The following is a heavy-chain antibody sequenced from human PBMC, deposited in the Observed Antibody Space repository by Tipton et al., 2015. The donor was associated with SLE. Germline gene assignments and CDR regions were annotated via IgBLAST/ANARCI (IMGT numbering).Heavy chain of an antibody. D-gene: IGHD2/OR15-2a*01. V-gene: IGHV4-39*07. CDR1: GGSINSSTSY. Sequence: TLSLTCTVSGGSINSSTSYWGWIRQPPGKGLEWIGSIYYSGSTYYNPSLKSRVTISVDSSKSQFSLKMRSVIAADTAVYYCARLRRASTTSLWFDPWSQGTLVTVST. CDR3: ARLRRASTTSLWFDP. CDR2: IYYSGST. J-gene: IGHJ5*02.